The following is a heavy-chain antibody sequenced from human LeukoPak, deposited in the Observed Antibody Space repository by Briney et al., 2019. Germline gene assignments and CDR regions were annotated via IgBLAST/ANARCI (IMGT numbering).Heavy chain of an antibody. CDR2: IIPIFGTA. CDR3: ARGTYYYGSGSYLA. CDR1: GGTFSSYA. J-gene: IGHJ5*02. Sequence: SVKVSCKASGGTFSSYAISWVRQAPGQGLEWMGGIIPIFGTANYAQKFQGRVTITADESTSTAYMELSSLGSEDTAVYYCARGTYYYGSGSYLAWGQGTLVTVSS. V-gene: IGHV1-69*13. D-gene: IGHD3-10*01.